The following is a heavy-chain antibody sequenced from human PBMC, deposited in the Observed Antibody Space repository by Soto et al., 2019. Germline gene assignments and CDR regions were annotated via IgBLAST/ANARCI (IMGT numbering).Heavy chain of an antibody. Sequence: GESLKISCKGFGCSFTKNWITWVRQMPGKGLEWMGRIDPTDSYTKYSPSFQGHVTMSADKSISTAFLQWSSLRAEDTAVYYCAKDEGQWLVSGYYGMDVWGQGTTVTVSS. V-gene: IGHV5-10-1*01. CDR3: AKDEGQWLVSGYYGMDV. CDR2: IDPTDSYT. CDR1: GCSFTKNW. J-gene: IGHJ6*02. D-gene: IGHD6-19*01.